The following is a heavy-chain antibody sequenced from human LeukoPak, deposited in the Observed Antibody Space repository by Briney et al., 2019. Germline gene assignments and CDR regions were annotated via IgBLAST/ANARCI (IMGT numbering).Heavy chain of an antibody. Sequence: SETLSLTCTVSGGSISSGGYYWSWIRQPPGKGLEWIGYIFHSGSTYYNPSLKSRVTISVDRSKNQFSLELSSVTAADTAVYYCARLDGYCSGGSCYPPPYYFDFWGQGTLVTVSS. CDR1: GGSISSGGYY. CDR2: IFHSGST. V-gene: IGHV4-30-2*01. D-gene: IGHD2-15*01. J-gene: IGHJ4*02. CDR3: ARLDGYCSGGSCYPPPYYFDF.